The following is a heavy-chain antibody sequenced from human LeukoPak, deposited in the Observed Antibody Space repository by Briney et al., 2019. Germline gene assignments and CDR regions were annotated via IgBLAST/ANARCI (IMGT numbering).Heavy chain of an antibody. V-gene: IGHV3-53*01. Sequence: GGSLRLSCAASGFTFSSYAMSWVRQAPGKGLEWVSVIYSGGSTYYADSVKGRFTISRDNSKNTLYLQMNSVRAEDTAVYYCASSTDYYFDYWGQGTLVTVSS. CDR1: GFTFSSYA. D-gene: IGHD4-17*01. CDR2: IYSGGST. J-gene: IGHJ4*02. CDR3: ASSTDYYFDY.